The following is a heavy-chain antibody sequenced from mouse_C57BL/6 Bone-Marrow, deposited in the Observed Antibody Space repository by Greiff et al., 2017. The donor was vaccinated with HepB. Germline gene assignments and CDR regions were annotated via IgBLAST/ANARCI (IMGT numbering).Heavy chain of an antibody. Sequence: VQLQQSGAELVRPGTSVKMSCKASGYTFTNYWIGWAKQRPGHGLEWIGDIYPGGGYTNYNEKFKGKATLTADKSSSTADMQFSSLTSEDSAIYYCALYYSKNAMDYWGQGTSVTVSS. CDR1: GYTFTNYW. J-gene: IGHJ4*01. CDR2: IYPGGGYT. V-gene: IGHV1-63*01. CDR3: ALYYSKNAMDY. D-gene: IGHD2-5*01.